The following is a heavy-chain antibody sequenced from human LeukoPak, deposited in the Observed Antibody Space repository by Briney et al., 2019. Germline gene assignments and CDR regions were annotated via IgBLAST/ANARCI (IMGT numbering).Heavy chain of an antibody. CDR2: IKEDGSRK. CDR1: GFTFSNYW. V-gene: IGHV3-7*05. Sequence: GGSLRLSCAASGFTFSNYWMSWVRQAPGKGLEWVANIKEDGSRKYCVDSVKGRFTISRDNAKNSLFLQMNSLRAEDTAVFYCARDLDSGWTYGMDVWGQGTTVTVSS. D-gene: IGHD6-19*01. CDR3: ARDLDSGWTYGMDV. J-gene: IGHJ6*02.